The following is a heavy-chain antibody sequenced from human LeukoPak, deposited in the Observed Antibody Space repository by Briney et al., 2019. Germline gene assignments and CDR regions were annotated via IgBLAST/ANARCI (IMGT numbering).Heavy chain of an antibody. CDR3: ARVYCTGGMCYTGLDY. V-gene: IGHV3-48*02. D-gene: IGHD2-8*02. Sequence: GGSLGLSCAASGFTFRTCGMNWVRQAPGKGLEWVSYISGSSGSIYDADSVKGRFTISRDNAKNSLYLQMNSLRDEDTAFYYCARVYCTGGMCYTGLDYWGQGTLVTVSS. J-gene: IGHJ4*02. CDR1: GFTFRTCG. CDR2: ISGSSGSI.